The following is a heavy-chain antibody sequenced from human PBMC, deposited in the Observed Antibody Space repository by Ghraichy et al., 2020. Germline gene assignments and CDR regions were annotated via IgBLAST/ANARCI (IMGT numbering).Heavy chain of an antibody. Sequence: SETLSLTCTVSGGSISSSNYYWGWIRQSPGKGLEWIGSIYYSGSTYYNPSLKSRVTISVDTSKNQFSLKMSSVTAADTAVYYCARGARMTAYYFDYWGQGTLVTVSS. V-gene: IGHV4-39*01. CDR2: IYYSGST. CDR1: GGSISSSNYY. J-gene: IGHJ4*02. CDR3: ARGARMTAYYFDY.